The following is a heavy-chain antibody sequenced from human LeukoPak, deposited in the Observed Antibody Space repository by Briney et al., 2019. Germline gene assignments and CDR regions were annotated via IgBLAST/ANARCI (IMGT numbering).Heavy chain of an antibody. Sequence: GGSLRLSCAGSEFTLSTSNMNWVRQAPGKGLEWVSSIDITSGYIYYADSVKGRFTVSRDNAKNSLYLQMNSLRAEDTAVYYCAFGGDSSTWYGGGSGMDVWGQGTTVTISS. V-gene: IGHV3-21*01. J-gene: IGHJ6*02. CDR1: EFTLSTSN. CDR3: AFGGDSSTWYGGGSGMDV. CDR2: IDITSGYI. D-gene: IGHD6-13*01.